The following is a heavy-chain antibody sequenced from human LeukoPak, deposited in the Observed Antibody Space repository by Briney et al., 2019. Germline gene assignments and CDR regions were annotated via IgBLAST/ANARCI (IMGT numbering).Heavy chain of an antibody. Sequence: TXSXXCXVSGGSXXSSNWWSWVRQPPXKGLEWIGEIYHSGSTNYNPSLKSRVTISVGKSKNQFSLKLSSVTAADTAVYYCARFSVAVAGPELDYWGQGTLVTVSS. CDR3: ARFSVAVAGPELDY. CDR2: IYHSGST. V-gene: IGHV4-4*02. D-gene: IGHD6-19*01. J-gene: IGHJ4*02. CDR1: GGSXXSSNW.